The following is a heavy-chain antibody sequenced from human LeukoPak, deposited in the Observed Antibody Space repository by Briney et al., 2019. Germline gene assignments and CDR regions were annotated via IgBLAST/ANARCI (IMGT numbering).Heavy chain of an antibody. V-gene: IGHV4-31*03. J-gene: IGHJ3*02. CDR2: IYYSGST. Sequence: SETLSLTCTVSGGAISSGGYYWSWIRQHPGKGLEWIGYIYYSGSTYYNPSLKSRVTISVHTSKNQFSLKLSSVTAADTAVYYCARKESGQLVRGAFDIWGQGTMVTVSS. CDR3: ARKESGQLVRGAFDI. D-gene: IGHD6-6*01. CDR1: GGAISSGGYY.